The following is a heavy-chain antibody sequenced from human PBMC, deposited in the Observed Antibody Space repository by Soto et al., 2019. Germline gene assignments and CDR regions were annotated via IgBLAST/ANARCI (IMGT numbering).Heavy chain of an antibody. CDR1: GGSISSYY. J-gene: IGHJ6*03. CDR2: IYYSGST. CDR3: ARGGATTRIYYYYYYMDV. V-gene: IGHV4-59*01. Sequence: SETLSLTCTVSGGSISSYYWSWIRQPPGKGLEWIGYIYYSGSTNYNPSLKSRVTISVDTSKNQFSLKLSSVTAADTAVYYCARGGATTRIYYYYYYMDVWGKGTTVTVSS. D-gene: IGHD5-12*01.